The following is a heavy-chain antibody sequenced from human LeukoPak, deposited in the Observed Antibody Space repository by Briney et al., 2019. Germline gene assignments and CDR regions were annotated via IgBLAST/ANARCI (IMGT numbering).Heavy chain of an antibody. V-gene: IGHV1-2*02. CDR1: GYTFIHHY. D-gene: IGHD5-24*01. J-gene: IGHJ5*02. Sequence: ASVKVSCKPSGYTFIHHYIHWVRQAPGQGLEWMGWINPNSGGTNYAQKFQGRVTMTRDTSISTAYMELSRLRSDDTAVYYCARVGRWLQSNWFDPWGQGTLVTVSS. CDR2: INPNSGGT. CDR3: ARVGRWLQSNWFDP.